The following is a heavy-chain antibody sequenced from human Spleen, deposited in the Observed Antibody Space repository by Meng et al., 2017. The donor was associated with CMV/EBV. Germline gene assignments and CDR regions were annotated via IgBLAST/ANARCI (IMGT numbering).Heavy chain of an antibody. CDR1: GITFSSFD. V-gene: IGHV3-48*03. Sequence: GGSLKISCAAAGITFSSFDMNWVRQAPGKGLEWVSYSSSSGRKIYYADSVKGRFTISRDNAKNSLYLQMNSLRAEDTAVYNCARESEEDLSGSYQTAPFDYWGQGTLVTVSS. J-gene: IGHJ4*02. CDR2: SSSSGRKI. CDR3: ARESEEDLSGSYQTAPFDY. D-gene: IGHD1-26*01.